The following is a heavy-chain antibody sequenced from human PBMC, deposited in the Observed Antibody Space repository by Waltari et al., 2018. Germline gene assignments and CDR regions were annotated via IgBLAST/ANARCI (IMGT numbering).Heavy chain of an antibody. CDR1: GGTFSSYA. J-gene: IGHJ6*03. D-gene: IGHD2-21*02. CDR3: ARASYGGNLYYYYYMDV. Sequence: QVQLVQSGAEVKKPGSSVKVSCKASGGTFSSYAISWVRQAPAQGLEWMGGIIPILGIANYAQKFQGRVTITADESTSTAYMELSSLRSEDTAVYYCARASYGGNLYYYYYMDVWGKGTTVTVSS. CDR2: IIPILGIA. V-gene: IGHV1-69*04.